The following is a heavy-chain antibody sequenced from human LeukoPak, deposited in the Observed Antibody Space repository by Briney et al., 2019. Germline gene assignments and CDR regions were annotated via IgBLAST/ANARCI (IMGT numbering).Heavy chain of an antibody. CDR1: GYTFTSYG. J-gene: IGHJ5*02. Sequence: ASVTVSCKSSGYTFTSYGISWVRQATGQGLEWMGWISAYNGNTNHAQKLQGRVTMTTDTSTSTAYRNRTSLRSDDTAVYYCARDPLYTVLSGHNWFDPWGQGTLVTVSS. V-gene: IGHV1-18*01. CDR3: ARDPLYTVLSGHNWFDP. D-gene: IGHD3-10*01. CDR2: ISAYNGNT.